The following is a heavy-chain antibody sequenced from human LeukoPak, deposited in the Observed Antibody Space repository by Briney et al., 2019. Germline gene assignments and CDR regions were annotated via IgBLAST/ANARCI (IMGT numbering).Heavy chain of an antibody. CDR1: GGSISSYY. CDR2: IYYSGST. J-gene: IGHJ4*02. Sequence: SETLSLTCTVSGGSISSYYWSWIRQPPGKGLEWIGYIYYSGSTNYNPSLKSRVTISVDTSKNQFSLKLSSVTAADTAVYYCARDANLYYYDSSGYYWSYFEYWGQGTLVTVSS. D-gene: IGHD3-22*01. V-gene: IGHV4-59*01. CDR3: ARDANLYYYDSSGYYWSYFEY.